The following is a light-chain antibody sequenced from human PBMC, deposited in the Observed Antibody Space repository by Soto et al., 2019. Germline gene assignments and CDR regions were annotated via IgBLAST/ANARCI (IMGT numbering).Light chain of an antibody. J-gene: IGKJ2*01. CDR3: QQYNRYSYT. CDR1: QSIFVW. CDR2: EAS. Sequence: DIQMTQSPSTLSASVGDRVTITCRASQSIFVWLAWYQQRPGTAPRLLIYEASSLQSGVPSRFSGSGSGTEFTLTISSLQPDDSTTYYCQQYNRYSYTFGQGTKLEIK. V-gene: IGKV1-5*01.